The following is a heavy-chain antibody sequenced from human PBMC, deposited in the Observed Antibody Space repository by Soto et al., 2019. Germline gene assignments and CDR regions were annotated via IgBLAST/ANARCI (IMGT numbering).Heavy chain of an antibody. D-gene: IGHD7-27*01. V-gene: IGHV4-59*01. CDR3: ARPPNWGGYAFDV. Sequence: SETLSLTCSISGDSISNYYWSWIRQPPGKGLEWIGYIYYSGSTSYNPSLKSRVTISVATSKNQFSLNLTSVTAADTAVYYCARPPNWGGYAFDVWGQGKMVTVSS. CDR2: IYYSGST. J-gene: IGHJ3*01. CDR1: GDSISNYY.